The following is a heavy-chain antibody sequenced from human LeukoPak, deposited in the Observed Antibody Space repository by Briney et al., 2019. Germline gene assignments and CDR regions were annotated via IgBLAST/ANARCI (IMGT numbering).Heavy chain of an antibody. V-gene: IGHV3-NL1*01. CDR1: GFTFSSYG. CDR3: ASLWAGNY. D-gene: IGHD3-10*01. J-gene: IGHJ4*02. CDR2: IYSGGNT. Sequence: GGSLRLSCAASGFTFSSYGMHWVRQAPGKGLEWVSIIYSGGNTYYADYLKGRFTIYRDNSRNTVYLQMNSLRAEDTAVYYCASLWAGNYWGQGTLVTVSS.